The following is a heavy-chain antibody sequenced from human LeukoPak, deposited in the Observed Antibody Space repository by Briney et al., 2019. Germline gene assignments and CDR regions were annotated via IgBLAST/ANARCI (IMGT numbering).Heavy chain of an antibody. J-gene: IGHJ3*02. CDR2: ISSSSNYI. CDR3: ARDVGASAPDAFDI. D-gene: IGHD1-26*01. V-gene: IGHV3-21*01. Sequence: GGSLRLSCATSGFTFSTYNMNWVRQAPGKGLEWVSSISSSSNYIYYADSVKGRFTISRDNAKNSLYLQMNSLRAEDTDVYYCARDVGASAPDAFDIWGQGTMVTVSS. CDR1: GFTFSTYN.